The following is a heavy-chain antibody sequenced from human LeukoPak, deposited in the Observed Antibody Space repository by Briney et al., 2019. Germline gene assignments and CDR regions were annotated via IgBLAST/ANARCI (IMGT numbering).Heavy chain of an antibody. V-gene: IGHV1-69*05. CDR1: GGTFSSYA. CDR3: ATPRTYYYDSSGYLGFDY. Sequence: SVKVSCKASGGTFSSYAISWVRQAPGQGLEWMGGIIPIFGTANYAQKFQGRVTITTDESTSTAYMELSSLRSEDTAVYYCATPRTYYYDSSGYLGFDYWGQGTLVTVSS. CDR2: IIPIFGTA. D-gene: IGHD3-22*01. J-gene: IGHJ4*02.